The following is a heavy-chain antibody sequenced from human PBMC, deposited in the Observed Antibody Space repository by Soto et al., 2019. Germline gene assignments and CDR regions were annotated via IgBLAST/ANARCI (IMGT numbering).Heavy chain of an antibody. CDR2: IVVGSGNT. CDR3: AADPVTPGFGYYGMDV. J-gene: IGHJ6*02. D-gene: IGHD3-3*01. CDR1: GFTFTSSA. V-gene: IGHV1-58*02. Sequence: GASVKVSCKASGFTFTSSAMQWVRQARGQRLEWIGWIVVGSGNTNYAQKFQERVTITRDMSTSTAYMELSSLRSEDTAVYYCAADPVTPGFGYYGMDVWGQGTTVTVSS.